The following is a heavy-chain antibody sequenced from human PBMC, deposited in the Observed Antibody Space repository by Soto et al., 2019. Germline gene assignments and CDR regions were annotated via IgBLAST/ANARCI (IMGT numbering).Heavy chain of an antibody. CDR1: GGSISSYY. CDR3: ARVASGWYVDYYYYYMDV. D-gene: IGHD6-19*01. V-gene: IGHV4-59*01. CDR2: IYYSGST. J-gene: IGHJ6*03. Sequence: ETLSLTCTVSGGSISSYYWSWVRQPPGEGLEWIGYIYYSGSTNYNPSLKSRVTISVDTSKNQFSLKLSSVTAADTAVYYCARVASGWYVDYYYYYMDVWGKGTTVTVSS.